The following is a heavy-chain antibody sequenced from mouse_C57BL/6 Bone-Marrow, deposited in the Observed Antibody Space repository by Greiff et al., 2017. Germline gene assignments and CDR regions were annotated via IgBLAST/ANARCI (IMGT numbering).Heavy chain of an antibody. CDR2: IYPSGGST. V-gene: IGHV1-78*01. Sequence: VQLQQSDAELVKPGASVKISCKVSGYTFTDHTIHWMKQRPEQGLEWIGYIYPSGGSTKYNEKFKGKATLTADKSSSTAYMQLNSLTSEDSAVYCCARWGGNYRYYFGDWGQGTTRTVSS. D-gene: IGHD2-1*01. CDR3: ARWGGNYRYYFGD. J-gene: IGHJ2*01. CDR1: GYTFTDHT.